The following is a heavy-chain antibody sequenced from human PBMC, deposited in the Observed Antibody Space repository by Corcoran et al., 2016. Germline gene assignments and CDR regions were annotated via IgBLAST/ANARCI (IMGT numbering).Heavy chain of an antibody. J-gene: IGHJ4*02. CDR2: INHSGST. D-gene: IGHD6-19*01. Sequence: QVQLQQWGAGLLKPSETLSLTCAVYGGSFSGYYWSWIRQPPGKGLEWIGEINHSGSTNYNPSLKSRVTISVDTSKNQFSLKLSSVTAADTAVYYWARAPSSGCYGQSGRFDYWGQGTLVTVSS. V-gene: IGHV4-34*01. CDR1: GGSFSGYY. CDR3: ARAPSSGCYGQSGRFDY.